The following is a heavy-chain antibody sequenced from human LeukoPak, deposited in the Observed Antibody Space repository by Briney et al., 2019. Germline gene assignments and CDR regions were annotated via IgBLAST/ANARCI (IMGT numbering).Heavy chain of an antibody. CDR2: MNPDGGEK. CDR3: AREDGSFHN. CDR1: GFTFNYYW. J-gene: IGHJ4*02. Sequence: GGPLKPPRGPPGFTFNYYWLTWVGPPPGRGLDGVANMNPDGGEKNYGDSVKGRFTISRDNAKNSLYLQMNSLRAEDTAVYYCAREDGSFHNWGQGVLVTVSS. V-gene: IGHV3-7*01.